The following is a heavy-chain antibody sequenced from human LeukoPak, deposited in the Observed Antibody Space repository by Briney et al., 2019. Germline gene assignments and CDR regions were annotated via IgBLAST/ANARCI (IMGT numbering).Heavy chain of an antibody. D-gene: IGHD3-16*01. CDR2: INPNSGGT. V-gene: IGHV1-2*06. J-gene: IGHJ4*02. CDR1: GYTFTGYY. CDR3: ARERLGGYFDY. Sequence: ASVKVSCKASGYTFTGYYMHWVRQAPGQGLEWMGRINPNSGGTSYAQKFQGRVTMTRDTSISTAYMELSRVTSDDTAVYYCARERLGGYFDYWGQGTLVTVSS.